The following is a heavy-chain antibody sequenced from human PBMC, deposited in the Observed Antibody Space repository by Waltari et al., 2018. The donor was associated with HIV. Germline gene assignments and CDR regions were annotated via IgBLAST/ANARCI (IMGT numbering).Heavy chain of an antibody. V-gene: IGHV1-46*01. D-gene: IGHD1-26*01. CDR3: ARVGAGTWGLADY. Sequence: QVQLVQSGAEVKKPGASVRVSCKTSGYTLTDYHIHWVRQAPGQGLEWVGIINAGGGSTTYAQNFQGRVTMTRDTSTSTVYMDLSGLRFDDTAIYYCARVGAGTWGLADYWGQGTLVTVSS. CDR2: INAGGGST. CDR1: GYTLTDYH. J-gene: IGHJ4*02.